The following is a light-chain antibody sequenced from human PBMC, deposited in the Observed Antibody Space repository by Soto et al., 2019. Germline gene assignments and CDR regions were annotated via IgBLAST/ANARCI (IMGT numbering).Light chain of an antibody. CDR2: EAS. V-gene: IGLV2-8*01. CDR1: SSDVGGYNY. CDR3: SSYAGSNTDYV. J-gene: IGLJ1*01. Sequence: QSVLTQPPSASGSPGQSGTISCTGTSSDVGGYNYVSWYQQHPGKAPKLMIYEASKRPSGVPDRFSGSQSGNTASLTVSGLQAEDEADYYCSSYAGSNTDYVFGTGTKVTVL.